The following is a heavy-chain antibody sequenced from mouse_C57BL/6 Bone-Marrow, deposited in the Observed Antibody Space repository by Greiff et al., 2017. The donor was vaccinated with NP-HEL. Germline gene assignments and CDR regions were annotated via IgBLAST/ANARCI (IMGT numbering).Heavy chain of an antibody. J-gene: IGHJ1*01. D-gene: IGHD2-3*01. V-gene: IGHV7-3*02. Sequence: EVMLVESGGGLVQPGGSLRLSCATSGFTFTDYYMSWVRQPPGKALEWLGFIRNKANGYTADYSASVKGRFTISRDNSQNMFYLQMNTLRDEDSATYYCARDRNDDIYWYFDVWGAGTTVTVSS. CDR1: GFTFTDYY. CDR2: IRNKANGYTA. CDR3: ARDRNDDIYWYFDV.